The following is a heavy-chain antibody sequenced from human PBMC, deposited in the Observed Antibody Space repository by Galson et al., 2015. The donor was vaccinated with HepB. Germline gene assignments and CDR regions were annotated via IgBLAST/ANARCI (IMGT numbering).Heavy chain of an antibody. J-gene: IGHJ6*02. D-gene: IGHD6-13*01. V-gene: IGHV3-30-3*01. Sequence: SLRLSCAASGFTFSSYAMHWVRQAPGKGLEWVAVISYDGSNKYYADSVKGRFTISRDNSKNMLYLQMNSLRAEDTAVYYCARVKYSSSWTPLWYGMDVWGQGTTVTVSS. CDR2: ISYDGSNK. CDR3: ARVKYSSSWTPLWYGMDV. CDR1: GFTFSSYA.